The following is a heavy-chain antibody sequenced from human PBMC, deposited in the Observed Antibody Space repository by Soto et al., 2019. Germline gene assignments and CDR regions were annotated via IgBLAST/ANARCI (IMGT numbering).Heavy chain of an antibody. D-gene: IGHD6-13*01. Sequence: GGSLRLSCAASGFTVSNNYISWVRQPPGKGREWVSLIYSGGSTYYADSVKGRFTLSRDNSKNTVYLQMNSLRAEDTAVYYCARAEWGSSYTQYYYALDVWGQGTTVTVSS. CDR2: IYSGGST. V-gene: IGHV3-53*03. CDR1: GFTVSNNY. CDR3: ARAEWGSSYTQYYYALDV. J-gene: IGHJ6*02.